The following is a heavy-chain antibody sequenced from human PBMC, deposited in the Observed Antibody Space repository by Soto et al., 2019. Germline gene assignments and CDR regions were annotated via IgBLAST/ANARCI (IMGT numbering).Heavy chain of an antibody. V-gene: IGHV3-9*01. CDR1: GFTFDDYA. D-gene: IGHD1-26*01. CDR3: ANLGSTSIDY. J-gene: IGHJ4*02. Sequence: PGGSLRLSCAASGFTFDDYAMHWVRQAPGKGLEWVSGISWNSGSIGYADSVKGRFTISRDNAKNSLYLQMNSLRAEDTALYYCANLGSTSIDYWGQGTLVTVSS. CDR2: ISWNSGSI.